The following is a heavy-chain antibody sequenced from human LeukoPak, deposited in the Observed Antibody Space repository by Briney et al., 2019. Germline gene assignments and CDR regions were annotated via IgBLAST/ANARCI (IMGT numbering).Heavy chain of an antibody. Sequence: ASVKVSCKASGYTFTGYYIHWVRQAPGQGLEWMGWINPNSGDTNYAQKFQGRATMTRDTSISTAYMALSRLRSDDTAVYYCARRVRRGDNWFDPWGQGTLVTVSS. CDR2: INPNSGDT. J-gene: IGHJ5*02. V-gene: IGHV1-2*02. CDR3: ARRVRRGDNWFDP. CDR1: GYTFTGYY. D-gene: IGHD3-10*01.